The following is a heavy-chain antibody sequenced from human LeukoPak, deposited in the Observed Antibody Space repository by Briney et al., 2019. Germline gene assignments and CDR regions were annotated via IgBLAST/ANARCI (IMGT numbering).Heavy chain of an antibody. CDR1: GFTFTSYA. D-gene: IGHD6-19*01. Sequence: GSLRLSCAASGFTFTSYAMSWVRQAPGKGLEWMALVSYDGTNKFYTDSVMGRFTVSRDNSKNMLYLQMSSLRTEDTGVYYCASSPSSYFDYWGQGTLVTVSS. J-gene: IGHJ4*02. CDR2: VSYDGTNK. V-gene: IGHV3-30-3*01. CDR3: ASSPSSYFDY.